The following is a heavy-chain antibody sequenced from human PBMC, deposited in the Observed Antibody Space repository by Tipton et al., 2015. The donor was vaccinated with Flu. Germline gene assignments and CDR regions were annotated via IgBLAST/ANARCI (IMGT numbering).Heavy chain of an antibody. CDR3: ARDRWEYSRGFDS. Sequence: TLSLTCAVSGYSISSGYYWGWIRQPPGKGLEWIGNIHRAGNSYYNTSLKSRVTISVDTSKNQFSLKLTSVTAADTAVYYCARDRWEYSRGFDSWSQGALVTVSP. CDR2: IHRAGNS. D-gene: IGHD6-13*01. CDR1: GYSISSGYY. J-gene: IGHJ4*02. V-gene: IGHV4-38-2*02.